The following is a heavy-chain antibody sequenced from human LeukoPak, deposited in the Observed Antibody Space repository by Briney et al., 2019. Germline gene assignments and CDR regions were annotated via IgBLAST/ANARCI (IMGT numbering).Heavy chain of an antibody. CDR1: GYTFTSYG. CDR3: ATDLYCSSTSCYGGYYYYGMDV. CDR2: FDPEDGET. V-gene: IGHV1-24*01. J-gene: IGHJ6*04. D-gene: IGHD2-2*01. Sequence: ASVKVSCKASGYTFTSYGISWVRQAPGQGLEWMGGFDPEDGETIYAQKFQGRVTMTEDTSTDTAYMELSSLRSEDTAVYYCATDLYCSSTSCYGGYYYYGMDVWGKGTTVTVSS.